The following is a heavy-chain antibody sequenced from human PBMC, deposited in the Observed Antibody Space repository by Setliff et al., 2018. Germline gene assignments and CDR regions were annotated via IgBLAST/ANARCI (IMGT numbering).Heavy chain of an antibody. D-gene: IGHD3-10*01. CDR2: IYYSGST. J-gene: IGHJ5*02. CDR3: AREDGSGFFVGVAWFDP. CDR1: GGSISSSSYY. Sequence: SETLSLTCAVSGGSISSSSYYWGWIRQPPGKGLEWIGSIYYSGSTYYNPSLKSRVTITVDTSKNQFSLKLSSVTAADTAVYYCAREDGSGFFVGVAWFDPWGQGTLVTVSS. V-gene: IGHV4-39*07.